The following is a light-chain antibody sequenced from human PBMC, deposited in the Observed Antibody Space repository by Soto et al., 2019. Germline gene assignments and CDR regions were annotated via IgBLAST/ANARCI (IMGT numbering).Light chain of an antibody. V-gene: IGKV1-17*01. CDR3: LQHNSYPLT. CDR1: QGIRSD. Sequence: DIPMTQSPSSLSASVGDRVTITCRASQGIRSDLGWYQQKPGQAPKRLIYAASSLQGGVPSRFSGSRSGTEFTHTISSLQPEDFATYYCLQHNSYPLTFGGGTKVEIK. CDR2: AAS. J-gene: IGKJ4*01.